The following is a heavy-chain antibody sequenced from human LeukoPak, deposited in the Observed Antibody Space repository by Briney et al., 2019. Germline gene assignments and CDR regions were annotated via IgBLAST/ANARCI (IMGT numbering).Heavy chain of an antibody. V-gene: IGHV1-3*01. Sequence: GASVKVSCKASGYTFTSYAMHWVRQAPGQRLEWMGWINAGNGNTKYSQKFQGRVTITRDTSASTAYMELSSLRSEDTAVYYCATRDCSGGSCWYYGMDVWGQGTTVTVSS. CDR3: ATRDCSGGSCWYYGMDV. CDR2: INAGNGNT. CDR1: GYTFTSYA. D-gene: IGHD2-15*01. J-gene: IGHJ6*02.